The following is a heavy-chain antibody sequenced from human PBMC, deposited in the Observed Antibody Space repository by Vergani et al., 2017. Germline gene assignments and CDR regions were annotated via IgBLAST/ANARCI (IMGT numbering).Heavy chain of an antibody. CDR2: LSASDRRT. Sequence: EVQLLESGGDLVQPGGSLRLSCGASGFTFIMHAMSWVRQAPGKGLEWVSTLSASDRRTHYADSVKGRFTISRDNSKNTLFLHMNSLRPEDTAVYYCAKVGRSEVASTFGAFDIWGQGTMVTVSS. J-gene: IGHJ3*02. D-gene: IGHD6-19*01. CDR1: GFTFIMHA. V-gene: IGHV3-23*01. CDR3: AKVGRSEVASTFGAFDI.